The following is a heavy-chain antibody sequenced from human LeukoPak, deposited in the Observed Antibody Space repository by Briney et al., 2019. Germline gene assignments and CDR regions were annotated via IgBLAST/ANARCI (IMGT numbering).Heavy chain of an antibody. Sequence: GGSLRLSCAASGFTFSSYAMSWVRQAPGKGLEWVSAISGSGGSTYYADSVKGRFTISRDNSKNTLYLQMNSLRAEDTAVYYCVRGGAEYSNGHNWFDPWGQGTLVTVSS. V-gene: IGHV3-23*01. CDR3: VRGGAEYSNGHNWFDP. CDR2: ISGSGGST. J-gene: IGHJ5*02. D-gene: IGHD2/OR15-2a*01. CDR1: GFTFSSYA.